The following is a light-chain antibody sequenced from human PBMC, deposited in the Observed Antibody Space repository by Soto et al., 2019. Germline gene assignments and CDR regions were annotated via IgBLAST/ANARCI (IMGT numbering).Light chain of an antibody. CDR1: SSNIGSNT. V-gene: IGLV1-44*01. J-gene: IGLJ1*01. CDR2: SNN. CDR3: AAWDDSLNGRV. Sequence: QSALTQPPSASGTPGQRVTISCSGSSSNIGSNTVNWYRQLPGTAPKLLIYSNNQRPSGVPDRFSGSKSGTSASLAISGLQSEDEADYYCAAWDDSLNGRVFGTGTKVTV.